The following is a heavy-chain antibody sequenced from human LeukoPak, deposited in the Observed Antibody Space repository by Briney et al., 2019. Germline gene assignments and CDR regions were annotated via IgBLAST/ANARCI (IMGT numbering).Heavy chain of an antibody. J-gene: IGHJ2*01. Sequence: SETLSLTCAVYGGSFSGYYWSWIRQPPGKGLEWIGEINHSGSTNYNPSLKSRVTISVDTSKNQFSLKLSSVTAADTAVYYCARGLGSSSSRRGHWYFDLWGRGTLATVSS. CDR1: GGSFSGYY. V-gene: IGHV4-34*01. CDR2: INHSGST. CDR3: ARGLGSSSSRRGHWYFDL. D-gene: IGHD6-6*01.